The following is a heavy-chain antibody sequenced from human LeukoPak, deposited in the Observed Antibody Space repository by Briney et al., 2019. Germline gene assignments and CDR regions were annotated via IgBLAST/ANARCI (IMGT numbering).Heavy chain of an antibody. CDR1: GFTFSSCA. Sequence: QPGGSLRLSCAASGFTFSSCAMSWVRQAPGKGLEWVSYISSSSSTIYYADSVKGRFTISRDNARNSLYLQMNSLRAEDTAVYYCASDVVIGVDYWGQGTLVTVSS. V-gene: IGHV3-48*01. D-gene: IGHD3-22*01. CDR3: ASDVVIGVDY. J-gene: IGHJ4*02. CDR2: ISSSSSTI.